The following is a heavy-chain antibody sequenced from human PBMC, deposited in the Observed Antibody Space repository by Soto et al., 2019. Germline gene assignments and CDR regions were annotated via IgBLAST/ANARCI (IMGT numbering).Heavy chain of an antibody. Sequence: QEQLQQWGAGLLKSSETLSLTCAVYGGSFSDYYWSWIRQPPGKGLEWIGEISHTGITNYNSSLKSRVPISVDTSQNQFSLRLTSVAADDAAVYYCARGKGGYGSWGWFDPWGQGTVVTVSS. CDR1: GGSFSDYY. V-gene: IGHV4-34*01. J-gene: IGHJ5*02. CDR2: ISHTGIT. CDR3: ARGKGGYGSWGWFDP. D-gene: IGHD3-10*01.